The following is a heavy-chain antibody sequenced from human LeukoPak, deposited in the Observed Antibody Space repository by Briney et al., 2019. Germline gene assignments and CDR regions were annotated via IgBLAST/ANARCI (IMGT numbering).Heavy chain of an antibody. J-gene: IGHJ3*02. D-gene: IGHD2-21*01. CDR3: ARYPQLWWKPLGAFDI. V-gene: IGHV3-23*01. CDR1: GFTFSSYA. Sequence: PGGSLRLSCAASGFTFSSYAMSWVRQAPGKGLEWVSAISGSGGSTYYADSVKGRFTISRDNSKNTLYLQMNSLRAEDTAVYYCARYPQLWWKPLGAFDIWGQGTMVTVSS. CDR2: ISGSGGST.